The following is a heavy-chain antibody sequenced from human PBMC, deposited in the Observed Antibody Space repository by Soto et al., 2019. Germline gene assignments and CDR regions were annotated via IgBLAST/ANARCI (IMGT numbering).Heavy chain of an antibody. J-gene: IGHJ3*02. CDR3: ARGMPRAFDI. V-gene: IGHV6-1*01. Sequence: QTLSLTCAISGDSVSSNSAAWNWLRPSPSRGLEWLGSTYYRSKWYNDYAVSVKSRITINPDTSKNQFSLQLNSVTPDDAAGYYCARGMPRAFDIWGQGTMVTVSS. D-gene: IGHD2-2*01. CDR2: TYYRSKWYN. CDR1: GDSVSSNSAA.